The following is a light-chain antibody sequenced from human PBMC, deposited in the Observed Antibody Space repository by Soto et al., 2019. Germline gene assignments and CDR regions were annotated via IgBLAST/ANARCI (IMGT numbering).Light chain of an antibody. Sequence: DIQMTQSPSSVSASVGDSVTITCRASESISTWLAWYRQKPGKAPELLIYTASNLQSGVPSRFSGRGSGTDFTLTISSLQPEDFATYYCHQAISFPITFGKGTRLEIK. CDR3: HQAISFPIT. CDR1: ESISTW. V-gene: IGKV1-12*01. CDR2: TAS. J-gene: IGKJ5*01.